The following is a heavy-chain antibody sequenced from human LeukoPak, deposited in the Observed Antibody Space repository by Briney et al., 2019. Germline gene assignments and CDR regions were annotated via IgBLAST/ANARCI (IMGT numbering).Heavy chain of an antibody. J-gene: IGHJ4*02. CDR1: GGSISRYY. Sequence: SETLSLTCTVSGGSISRYYWSWSRQPPGKGLEWIGYIYYSGSTNYNSSLKSRISISVDTSKNQFSLKLSSVTAADTAVYYCARGGLQSFDYWGEGTLVTVSS. V-gene: IGHV4-59*01. CDR2: IYYSGST. CDR3: ARGGLQSFDY.